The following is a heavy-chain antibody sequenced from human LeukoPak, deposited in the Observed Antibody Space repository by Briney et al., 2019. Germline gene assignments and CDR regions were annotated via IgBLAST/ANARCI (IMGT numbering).Heavy chain of an antibody. D-gene: IGHD5-18*01. V-gene: IGHV4-34*01. CDR1: GGSFSGYY. J-gene: IGHJ6*03. Sequence: SETLSLTCAVYGGSFSGYYWSWIRQPPGKGLEWIGEINHSGSTNYNPSLKSRVTMSVDTSKNQFSLKLSSVTAADTAVYYCARDPVDTAMVNYMDVWGKGTTVTVSS. CDR3: ARDPVDTAMVNYMDV. CDR2: INHSGST.